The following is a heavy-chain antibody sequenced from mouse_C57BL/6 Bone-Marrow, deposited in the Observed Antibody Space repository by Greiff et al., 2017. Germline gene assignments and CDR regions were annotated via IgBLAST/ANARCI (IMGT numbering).Heavy chain of an antibody. CDR3: ARTRTEGGFDY. Sequence: EVMLVESGGGLVQPGGSLKLSCAASGFTFSDYGLSWVRQAPGKGPAWVAFISNFAYNIYYADTVTGRFTLSRENAKNTLYLEMSSLRSEDTAMYYCARTRTEGGFDYWGQGTLVTVSA. J-gene: IGHJ3*01. V-gene: IGHV5-15*04. CDR1: GFTFSDYG. D-gene: IGHD1-1*02. CDR2: ISNFAYNI.